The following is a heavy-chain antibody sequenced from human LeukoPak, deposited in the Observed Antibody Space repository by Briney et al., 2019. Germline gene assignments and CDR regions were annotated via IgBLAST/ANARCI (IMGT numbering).Heavy chain of an antibody. CDR2: IYPGDSDT. CDR3: ATTLSSNLFDY. J-gene: IGHJ4*02. D-gene: IGHD6-13*01. CDR1: GYSFTSYW. V-gene: IGHV5-51*01. Sequence: GGSLKISCKGSGYSFTSYWIGWVRQMPGKGLEWMGIIYPGDSDTRYSPSFQGQVTISADKTISTAYLQWSSLKASDTAMYYCATTLSSNLFDYWGQGTLVTVSS.